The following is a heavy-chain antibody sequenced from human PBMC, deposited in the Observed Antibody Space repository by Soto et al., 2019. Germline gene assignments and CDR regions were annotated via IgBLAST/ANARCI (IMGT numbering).Heavy chain of an antibody. CDR3: AKPLGGYYDFWSGYYLRGGASFDY. Sequence: HPGGSLRLSCAASGFTFSSYAMSWVRQAPGKGLEWVSAISGSGGSTYYADSVKGRFTISRDNSKNTLYLQMNSLRAEDTAVYYCAKPLGGYYDFWSGYYLRGGASFDYWGQGTLVTVSS. D-gene: IGHD3-3*01. V-gene: IGHV3-23*01. CDR2: ISGSGGST. CDR1: GFTFSSYA. J-gene: IGHJ4*02.